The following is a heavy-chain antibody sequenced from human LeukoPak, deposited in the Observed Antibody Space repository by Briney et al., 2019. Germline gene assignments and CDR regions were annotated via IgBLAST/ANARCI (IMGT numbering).Heavy chain of an antibody. J-gene: IGHJ5*02. V-gene: IGHV3-73*01. CDR3: TSRSLDDYGPEQDAFDP. D-gene: IGHD4-17*01. CDR2: IRSKANSYAT. Sequence: GGSLRLSCAASGFTFSGSAMHWVRQASGKGLEWVGRIRSKANSYATAYAASVKGRFTISRDDSKNTAYLQMNSLKTEDTAVYYCTSRSLDDYGPEQDAFDPWGQGTLVTVSS. CDR1: GFTFSGSA.